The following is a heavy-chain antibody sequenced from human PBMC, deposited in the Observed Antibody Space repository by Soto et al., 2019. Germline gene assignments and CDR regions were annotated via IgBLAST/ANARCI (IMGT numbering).Heavy chain of an antibody. D-gene: IGHD1-7*01. CDR2: LNTYGNT. J-gene: IGHJ5*02. CDR1: GDSIIGIYH. V-gene: IGHV4-4*07. CDR3: GRESGETWDYEAS. Sequence: SETLSLTCAVSGDSIIGIYHWAWIRQPAGKGLEWIGRLNTYGNTHYNPSLKSRVTVSVDTSMNQFFLTLRSVTAADSAVYHCGRESGETWDYEASWGQGTPVTVS.